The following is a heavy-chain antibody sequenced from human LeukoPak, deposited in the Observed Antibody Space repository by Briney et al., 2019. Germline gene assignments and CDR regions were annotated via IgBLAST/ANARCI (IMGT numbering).Heavy chain of an antibody. J-gene: IGHJ4*02. CDR3: ARVGPTSTFDY. V-gene: IGHV4-39*07. CDR1: GGSISSSSYY. CDR2: IYYSGST. D-gene: IGHD4-11*01. Sequence: SETLSLTCTVSGGSISSSSYYWGWIRQPPGKGLEWLGIIYYSGSTYYNPSLKSRVTISVDTSKNQFSLKLTSVTAADTAVYYCARVGPTSTFDYWGQGTLVTVSS.